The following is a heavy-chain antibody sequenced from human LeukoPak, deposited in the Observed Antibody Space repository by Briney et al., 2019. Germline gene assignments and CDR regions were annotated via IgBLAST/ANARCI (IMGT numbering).Heavy chain of an antibody. V-gene: IGHV3-30*04. Sequence: PGGSLRLSCAASGFTFSSYAMHWVRQAPGKGLEWVTIISYDGSNNYYADAVKRRLTISRDNSKNSLYLQMISLSAEDTAVYYCASLNCGGDCWQGSCYYYGMYVWCQGTTVTVS. CDR2: ISYDGSNN. D-gene: IGHD2-21*02. CDR3: ASLNCGGDCWQGSCYYYGMYV. J-gene: IGHJ6*02. CDR1: GFTFSSYA.